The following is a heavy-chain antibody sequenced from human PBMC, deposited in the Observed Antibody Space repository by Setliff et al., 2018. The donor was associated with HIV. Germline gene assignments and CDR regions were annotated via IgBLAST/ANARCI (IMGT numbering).Heavy chain of an antibody. D-gene: IGHD3-3*01. J-gene: IGHJ4*02. V-gene: IGHV3-53*01. Sequence: HPGGSLRLSCAASGFIVSSNYINWVRQAPGKGLEWVSVFYSNGNTYYADSVKGRFTISRDNSKNLLYLQMNNLRAEDTAVYYCARDRSYYNFWSGYPYYFDYWGQGTLVTVSS. CDR3: ARDRSYYNFWSGYPYYFDY. CDR2: FYSNGNT. CDR1: GFIVSSNY.